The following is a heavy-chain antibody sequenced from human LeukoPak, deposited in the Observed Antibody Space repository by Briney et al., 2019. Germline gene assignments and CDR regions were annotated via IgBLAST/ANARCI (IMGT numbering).Heavy chain of an antibody. CDR2: IWSDGSNK. CDR1: GFTFSYYA. D-gene: IGHD3-10*01. V-gene: IGHV3-33*01. J-gene: IGHJ4*02. Sequence: TGGSLRLSCSASGFTFSYYAIHWVRQAPGKGLEWVALIWSDGSNKYYADSVKGQITISRDNSKNTVYLQMNSLRAEDTAVYYCARELFGSGSCPDGWGQGTLVTVSS. CDR3: ARELFGSGSCPDG.